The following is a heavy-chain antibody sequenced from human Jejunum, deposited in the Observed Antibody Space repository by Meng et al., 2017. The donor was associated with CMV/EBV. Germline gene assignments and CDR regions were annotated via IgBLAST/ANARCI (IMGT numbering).Heavy chain of an antibody. CDR3: VHRKDYSGNWNGGSADF. Sequence: FSLTSSQGGVGWIRQPTGKALEWLAFIYWDDDKRYNPSLKNRLTITKDAPRNQVVLTMTNMDPADTATYHCVHRKDYSGNWNGGSADFWGQGALVTVSS. D-gene: IGHD1-1*01. CDR2: IYWDDDK. CDR1: FSLTSSQGG. J-gene: IGHJ4*02. V-gene: IGHV2-5*02.